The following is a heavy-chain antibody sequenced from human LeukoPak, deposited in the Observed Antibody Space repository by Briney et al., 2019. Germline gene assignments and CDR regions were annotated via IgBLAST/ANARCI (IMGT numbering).Heavy chain of an antibody. Sequence: SVKVSCKASGGTFSSYAISWVRQAPGQGLEWMGRIIPIFGTENYAQKFQGRVTITTDESTSTAYMELSSLRSEDTAVYYCAREGHINYYDSSGIFDYWGQGTLVTVSS. CDR2: IIPIFGTE. CDR3: AREGHINYYDSSGIFDY. J-gene: IGHJ4*02. D-gene: IGHD3-22*01. CDR1: GGTFSSYA. V-gene: IGHV1-69*05.